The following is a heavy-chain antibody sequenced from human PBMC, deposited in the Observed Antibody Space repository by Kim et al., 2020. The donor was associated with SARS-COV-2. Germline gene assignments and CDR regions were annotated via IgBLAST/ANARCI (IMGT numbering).Heavy chain of an antibody. CDR2: IYHSGST. J-gene: IGHJ3*02. CDR3: ARNCGGDCHDAFDI. CDR1: GYSISSGYY. V-gene: IGHV4-38-2*02. D-gene: IGHD2-21*02. Sequence: SETLSLTCTVSGYSISSGYYWGWIRQPPGKGLEWIGSIYHSGSTYYNPSLKSRVTISVDTSKNQFSLKLSSVTAADTAVYYCARNCGGDCHDAFDIWGQGTMVTVSS.